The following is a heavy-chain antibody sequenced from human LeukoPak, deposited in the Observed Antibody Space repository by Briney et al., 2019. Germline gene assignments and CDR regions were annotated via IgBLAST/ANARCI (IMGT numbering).Heavy chain of an antibody. Sequence: PSETLSLTCAVYGGSFSGYYWSWIRQPPGKGLEWIGEINHSGSTNYNPSLKSRVTISVDTSKNQFSLKLSSVTAADTAVYYCAREPYYYDSSGYYRPDAFDIWGQGTMVTVSS. CDR3: AREPYYYDSSGYYRPDAFDI. J-gene: IGHJ3*02. D-gene: IGHD3-22*01. CDR2: INHSGST. V-gene: IGHV4-34*01. CDR1: GGSFSGYY.